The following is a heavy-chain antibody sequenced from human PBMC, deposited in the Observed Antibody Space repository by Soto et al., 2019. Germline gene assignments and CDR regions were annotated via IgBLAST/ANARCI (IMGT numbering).Heavy chain of an antibody. D-gene: IGHD3-3*01. V-gene: IGHV3-53*01. CDR2: IYSGGST. Sequence: EVQLVESGGGLIQPGGSLRLSCAASGFTVSSNYMSWVRQAPGKGLEWVSVIYSGGSTYYADSVKGRFTISRDNSKNTLYLQMNSLRAEDTAVYYCAREYDFWSGFGHGMDVWGQGTTVTVSS. J-gene: IGHJ6*02. CDR1: GFTVSSNY. CDR3: AREYDFWSGFGHGMDV.